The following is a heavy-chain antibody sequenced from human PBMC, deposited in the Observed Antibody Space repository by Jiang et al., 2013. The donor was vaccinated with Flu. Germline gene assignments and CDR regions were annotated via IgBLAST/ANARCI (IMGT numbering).Heavy chain of an antibody. J-gene: IGHJ5*02. CDR3: ARRRDGYKNWFDP. CDR2: IWPGDSDT. V-gene: IGHV5-51*01. CDR1: GYIFSNYW. Sequence: GAEVKKPGDSLKISCRGSGYIFSNYWIAWVRQKPGKGLEWMGTIWPGDSDTNYNPSFEGQVTISADMSINTAYLQWTSLRASDTATYYCARRRDGYKNWFDPWGQGTRVTVSP. D-gene: IGHD5-24*01.